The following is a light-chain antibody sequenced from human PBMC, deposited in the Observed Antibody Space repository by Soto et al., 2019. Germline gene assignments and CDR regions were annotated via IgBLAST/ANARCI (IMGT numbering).Light chain of an antibody. CDR1: QSVSSSY. Sequence: EIVLTQSPGTLSLSPGERATLSCRASQSVSSSYLAWYQQKPGQAPRLVMYGASTRATGIPDRFSGSGSGTDFTLTISSLEPEDFAVYYCQHYDTSSQVTFGGGTKLEIK. CDR3: QHYDTSSQVT. CDR2: GAS. V-gene: IGKV3-20*01. J-gene: IGKJ4*01.